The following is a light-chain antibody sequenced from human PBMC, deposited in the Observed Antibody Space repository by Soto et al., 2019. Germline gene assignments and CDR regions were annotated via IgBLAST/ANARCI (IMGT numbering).Light chain of an antibody. CDR3: QSFDSRRFYV. J-gene: IGLJ1*01. Sequence: QSVLTQPPSVSGAPGLRVTISCTGSSSNIGTGYDVHWYQQLPGTAPKLLIYGNTNRPSGVPDRFSGSKSGTSASLAITGLQADDEADYYCQSFDSRRFYVFGTGTNLTVL. CDR1: SSNIGTGYD. V-gene: IGLV1-40*01. CDR2: GNT.